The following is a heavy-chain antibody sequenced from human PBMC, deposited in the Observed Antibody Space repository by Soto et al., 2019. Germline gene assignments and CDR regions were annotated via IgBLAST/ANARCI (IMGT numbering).Heavy chain of an antibody. CDR1: GFDFSGSA. CDR3: ASMIVGSTSHDRDYDY. V-gene: IGHV3-73*02. D-gene: IGHD1-26*01. Sequence: EVRLVESGGGSVRPGGSLKLSCAASGFDFSGSAMYWVRQASGKGLEWVGRIRSRSDSYATSYAESLSGRFTISRDDSRNLVFLEMNGLETDDTAVYYCASMIVGSTSHDRDYDYWGQGTLVTVSS. CDR2: IRSRSDSYAT. J-gene: IGHJ4*02.